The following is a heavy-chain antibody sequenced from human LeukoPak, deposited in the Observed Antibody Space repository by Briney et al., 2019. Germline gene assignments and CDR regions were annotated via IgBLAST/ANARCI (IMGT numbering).Heavy chain of an antibody. CDR2: IYYSGST. J-gene: IGHJ4*02. CDR1: GGSISSGDYY. Sequence: SETLSLTCTVSGGSISSGDYYWSWIRQPPGKGLEWIGYIYYSGSTNYNPSLKSRVTISVDTSKNQFSLKLSSVTAADTAVYYCARSGYDSSGYTHVYYFDYWGQGTLVTVSS. V-gene: IGHV4-61*08. CDR3: ARSGYDSSGYTHVYYFDY. D-gene: IGHD3-22*01.